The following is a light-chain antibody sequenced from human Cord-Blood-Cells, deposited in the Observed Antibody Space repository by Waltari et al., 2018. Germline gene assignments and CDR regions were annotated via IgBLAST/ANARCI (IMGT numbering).Light chain of an antibody. CDR3: QQYNNWPYT. CDR2: CAS. CDR1: QSVSSN. V-gene: IGKV3-15*01. Sequence: EIVMTQSPATLSVSPGERATLSCRASQSVSSNLAWYQQKPGKAPRLLIYCASTRATGSPARFSGSWSGTEFTLTISSLQSEDFAVYYCQQYNNWPYTFGQGTKLEIK. J-gene: IGKJ2*01.